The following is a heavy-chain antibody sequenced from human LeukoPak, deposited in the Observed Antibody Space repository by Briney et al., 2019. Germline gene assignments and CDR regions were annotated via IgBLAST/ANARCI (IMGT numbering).Heavy chain of an antibody. CDR2: IGTAGDT. J-gene: IGHJ6*02. V-gene: IGHV3-13*01. Sequence: GGSLRLSCAASGFTFSSHDMHWVRQATGKGLEWVSAIGTAGDTYYPGSVKGRFTISRENAKNSLYLQMNSLRAEDTAVYYCARVLDYGGNWYYYYGMDVWGQGTTVTVSS. CDR1: GFTFSSHD. CDR3: ARVLDYGGNWYYYYGMDV. D-gene: IGHD4-23*01.